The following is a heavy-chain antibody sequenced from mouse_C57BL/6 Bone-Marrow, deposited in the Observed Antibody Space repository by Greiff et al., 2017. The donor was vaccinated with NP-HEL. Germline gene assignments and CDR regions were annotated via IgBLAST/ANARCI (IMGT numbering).Heavy chain of an antibody. D-gene: IGHD1-1*01. CDR2: INPYNGGT. CDR3: ARSSTTEGFAY. J-gene: IGHJ3*01. CDR1: GYTFTDYY. Sequence: VQLQQSGPVLVKPGASVKMSCKASGYTFTDYYMNWVKQSHGKSLEWIGVINPYNGGTSYNQKFKGKATLTVDKSSSTAYMELNSLTSEDSAVYYCARSSTTEGFAYWGQGTLVTVSA. V-gene: IGHV1-19*01.